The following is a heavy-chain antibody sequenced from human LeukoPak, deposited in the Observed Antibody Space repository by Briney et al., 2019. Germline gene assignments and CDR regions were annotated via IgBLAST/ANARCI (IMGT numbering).Heavy chain of an antibody. CDR2: IRYDGSIK. CDR3: AKALFYTSGSNFDY. Sequence: PGGSLRLSCAASGFTFSDYGMVWVRQAPGKGLEWVAFIRYDGSIKYYTDSVKDRFTISRDNSRNTLYLQMNSLRDEDTAVYYCAKALFYTSGSNFDYWGQGTLVTVSS. J-gene: IGHJ4*02. V-gene: IGHV3-30*02. CDR1: GFTFSDYG. D-gene: IGHD6-19*01.